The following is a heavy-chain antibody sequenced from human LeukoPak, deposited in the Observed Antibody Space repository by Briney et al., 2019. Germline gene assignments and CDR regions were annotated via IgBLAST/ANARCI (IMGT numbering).Heavy chain of an antibody. CDR3: AKVGSGYSNGISDY. J-gene: IGHJ4*02. Sequence: GGSLRLSCAASGFTFSSYSMSWVRQAPGKGLEWVSAISGSGGSTYYADSVKGRFTISRDNSKNTLYLQMNSLRAEDTAVYYCAKVGSGYSNGISDYWGQGTLVTVSS. D-gene: IGHD3-3*01. CDR1: GFTFSSYS. CDR2: ISGSGGST. V-gene: IGHV3-23*01.